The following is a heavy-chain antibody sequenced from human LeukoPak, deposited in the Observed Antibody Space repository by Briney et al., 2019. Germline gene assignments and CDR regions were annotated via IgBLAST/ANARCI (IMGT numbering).Heavy chain of an antibody. CDR2: IIPIFGTA. D-gene: IGHD6-6*01. CDR3: AREFSGYSSSVWFDP. J-gene: IGHJ5*02. V-gene: IGHV1-69*01. Sequence: GASVKVSCKASGGTFSSYAISWVRQAPGQGLEWMGGIIPIFGTANYAQKFQGRVTITADESTSTAYMGLSSLRSEDTAVYYCAREFSGYSSSVWFDPWGQGTLVTVSS. CDR1: GGTFSSYA.